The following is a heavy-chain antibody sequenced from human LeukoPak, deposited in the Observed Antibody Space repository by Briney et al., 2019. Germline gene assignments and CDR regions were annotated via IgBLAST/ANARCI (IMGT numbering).Heavy chain of an antibody. Sequence: GGSLRLSCAASGFTFSSYWMSWVRQAPGKGLEWVANIKQDGSEKYYVDSVKGRFTISRDNAKNSLYLRMNSLRAEDTAVYYCARDAIYCSGGSCYFDYWGQGTLVTVSS. CDR2: IKQDGSEK. J-gene: IGHJ4*02. CDR1: GFTFSSYW. D-gene: IGHD2-15*01. V-gene: IGHV3-7*01. CDR3: ARDAIYCSGGSCYFDY.